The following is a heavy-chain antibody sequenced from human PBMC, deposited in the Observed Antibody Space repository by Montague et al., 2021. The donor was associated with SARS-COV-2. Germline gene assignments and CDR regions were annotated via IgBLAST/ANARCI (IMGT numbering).Heavy chain of an antibody. Sequence: SETLSLTRTVSGDSTSRPNCYWGWIRQAPGKGLDWIGTIYNSGTTYYNPSLKSRLTISIDTSKNQFSLKLTSVTAADTAVYYCARHRNYGDHSLDNWFHPWGQGTLVTVSS. CDR3: ARHRNYGDHSLDNWFHP. CDR1: GDSTSRPNCY. CDR2: IYNSGTT. D-gene: IGHD4-17*01. J-gene: IGHJ5*02. V-gene: IGHV4-39*01.